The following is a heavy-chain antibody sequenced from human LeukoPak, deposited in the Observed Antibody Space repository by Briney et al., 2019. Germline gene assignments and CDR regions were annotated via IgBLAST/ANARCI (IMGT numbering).Heavy chain of an antibody. J-gene: IGHJ4*02. V-gene: IGHV3-74*01. D-gene: IGHD6-19*01. CDR3: TTSTIAVAGQGC. Sequence: PGGSLRLSCAVPGFTVSTYWMDWVRQAPGKGLVWVSRIKSDGTSTSYADSVKGRFTISRENAKNMLYLQMNSLRPEDTALYYCTTSTIAVAGQGCWGQGTLVTVSS. CDR2: IKSDGTST. CDR1: GFTVSTYW.